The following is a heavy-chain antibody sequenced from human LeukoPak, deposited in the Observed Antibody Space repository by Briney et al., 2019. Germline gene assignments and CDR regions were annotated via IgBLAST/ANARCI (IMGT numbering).Heavy chain of an antibody. CDR2: ISSSSSTI. V-gene: IGHV3-48*01. CDR1: GFTFSSYS. D-gene: IGHD5-12*01. Sequence: GGSLRLSCAASGFTFSSYSMNWVRQAPGKGLEWVSYISSSSSTIYYADSVKGRFTISRDNAKNSLYLQMNSLRAEDTAVYYCARRLPPARHAFDIWGQGTMVTVSS. CDR3: ARRLPPARHAFDI. J-gene: IGHJ3*02.